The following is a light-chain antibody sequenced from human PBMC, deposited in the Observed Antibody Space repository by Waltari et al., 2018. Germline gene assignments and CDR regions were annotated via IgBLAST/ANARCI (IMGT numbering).Light chain of an antibody. CDR2: DAS. CDR1: QDIRNY. V-gene: IGKV1-33*01. Sequence: DIQMTQSPSSLSASVGDRVTITCQASQDIRNYLNWYQQKPGKTPKLLIYDASNLETGVPSRFSGSGACTDFTFTISSLQPEDIATYYCQQYDNLLTFGGGTKVEIK. J-gene: IGKJ4*01. CDR3: QQYDNLLT.